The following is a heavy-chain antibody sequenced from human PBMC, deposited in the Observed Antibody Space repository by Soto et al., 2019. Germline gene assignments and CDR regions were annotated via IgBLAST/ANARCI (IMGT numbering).Heavy chain of an antibody. J-gene: IGHJ5*02. CDR2: IIPILGIA. D-gene: IGHD6-13*01. CDR1: GGTFSSYT. Sequence: QVQLVQSGAEVKKPGSSVKVSCKASGGTFSSYTISWVRQAPGQGLEWMGRIIPILGIANYAQKFQGRVTITADKSTSTAYMELSSLRSEDTAVYYCARDPGGYSSSWLTVNWFDPWGQGTLVTVSS. V-gene: IGHV1-69*08. CDR3: ARDPGGYSSSWLTVNWFDP.